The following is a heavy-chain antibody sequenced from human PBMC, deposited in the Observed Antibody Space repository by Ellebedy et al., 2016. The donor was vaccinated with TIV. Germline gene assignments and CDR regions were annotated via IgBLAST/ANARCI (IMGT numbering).Heavy chain of an antibody. CDR1: GYTFTSYG. J-gene: IGHJ6*02. Sequence: ASVKVSCKASGYTFTSYGISWARQAPGQGLEWMGWISAYNGNTNYAQKLQGRVTMTTDTSTSTAYMELRSLRSDDTAVYYCARDDSSGWSDQIRPDYYYYGMDVWGQGTTVTVSS. CDR2: ISAYNGNT. V-gene: IGHV1-18*01. CDR3: ARDDSSGWSDQIRPDYYYYGMDV. D-gene: IGHD6-19*01.